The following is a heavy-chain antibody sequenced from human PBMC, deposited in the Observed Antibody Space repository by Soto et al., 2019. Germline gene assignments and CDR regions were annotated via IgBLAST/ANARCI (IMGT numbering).Heavy chain of an antibody. D-gene: IGHD6-19*01. Sequence: QVHLVESGGGVVQPGGSLSLSCAASGFTFTSHGMHWVRHAPGKGLDWVAAISSTGSNKYYADSVKGRFTISRSDYTNTLYLVMKSLRVEDTAIYYCAKVSASTSGWYGSGWGTFDSWGQGTLVTVSS. CDR3: AKVSASTSGWYGSGWGTFDS. J-gene: IGHJ4*02. CDR2: ISSTGSNK. V-gene: IGHV3-30*18. CDR1: GFTFTSHG.